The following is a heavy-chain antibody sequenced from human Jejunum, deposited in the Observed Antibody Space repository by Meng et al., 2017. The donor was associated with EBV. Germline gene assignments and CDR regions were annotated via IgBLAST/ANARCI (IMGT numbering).Heavy chain of an antibody. D-gene: IGHD2-15*01. Sequence: QVQRQESGPGLVKPSQXLSLTGAVSGASISSSYWWSWIRQPPGKGLEWIGEIYHSGITNYNPSLKTRVTMSVDKSKNQFTLNLSSVTAADTAVYYCASAHCSGGGCPGGDWSKGTLVTVSS. CDR3: ASAHCSGGGCPGGD. CDR1: GASISSSYW. CDR2: IYHSGIT. V-gene: IGHV4-4*02. J-gene: IGHJ4*02.